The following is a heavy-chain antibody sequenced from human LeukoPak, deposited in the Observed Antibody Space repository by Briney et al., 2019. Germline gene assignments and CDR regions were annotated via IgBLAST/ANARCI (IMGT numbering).Heavy chain of an antibody. CDR2: ISYDGSNK. D-gene: IGHD5-18*01. CDR3: AEDVYAYGYSDAFDI. CDR1: GFTFSNYA. V-gene: IGHV3-30-3*01. Sequence: PGRSLRLSCAVSGFTFSNYAMHWVRQAPGKGLEWVAVISYDGSNKYYADSVKGRFTISRDNSKNTLYLQMNGLRAEDTAIYYCAEDVYAYGYSDAFDIWGQGTMVTVSS. J-gene: IGHJ3*02.